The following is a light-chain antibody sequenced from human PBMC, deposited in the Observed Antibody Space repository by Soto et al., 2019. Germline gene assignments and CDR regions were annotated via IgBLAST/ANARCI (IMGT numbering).Light chain of an antibody. J-gene: IGKJ3*01. CDR2: GAS. CDR3: QQYGSSPLT. Sequence: EIVMTQSPATLSVSPGERATLSCRASRSVSDNLAWYQQKPGQAPRLLIYGASTRATGITARFSGGGSGTEFTLTINSLQSEDFAVYYCQQYGSSPLTFGPGTKVDIK. V-gene: IGKV3-15*01. CDR1: RSVSDN.